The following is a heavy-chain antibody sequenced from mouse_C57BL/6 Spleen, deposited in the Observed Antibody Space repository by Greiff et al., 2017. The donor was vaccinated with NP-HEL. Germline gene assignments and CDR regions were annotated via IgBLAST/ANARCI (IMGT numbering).Heavy chain of an antibody. Sequence: EVHLVESGGGLVQSGRSLRLSCATSGFTFSDFYMEWVRQAPGKGLEWIAASRNKANDYTTEYSASVKGRFIVSRDTSQSILYLQMNALRAEDTAIYYCARDDYYGSGGFAYWGQGTLVTVSA. CDR2: SRNKANDYTT. J-gene: IGHJ3*01. CDR3: ARDDYYGSGGFAY. CDR1: GFTFSDFY. D-gene: IGHD1-1*01. V-gene: IGHV7-1*01.